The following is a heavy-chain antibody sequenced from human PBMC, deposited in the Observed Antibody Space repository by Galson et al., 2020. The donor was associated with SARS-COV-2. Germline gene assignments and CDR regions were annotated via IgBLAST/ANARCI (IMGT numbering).Heavy chain of an antibody. CDR3: ARLRYHDISTGYIVDV. D-gene: IGHD3-9*01. CDR2: NNPNSGGT. CDR1: GYTFTGYY. J-gene: IGHJ6*02. Sequence: ASVKVSCKASGYTFTGYYVHWVRQAPGHGLEWMGWNNPNSGGTNYAQKFQGRVTMTRDTSISTAYMEVRRLRSDDTALYYCARLRYHDISTGYIVDVWGQGTMVTVSS. V-gene: IGHV1-2*02.